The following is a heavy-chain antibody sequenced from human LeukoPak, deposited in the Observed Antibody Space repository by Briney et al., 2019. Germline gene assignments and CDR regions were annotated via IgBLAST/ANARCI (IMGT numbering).Heavy chain of an antibody. V-gene: IGHV3-20*04. J-gene: IGHJ6*03. CDR3: ARAYLGTTVTDYYYYMDV. Sequence: GGSLRLSCAASGFTFDDYGMSWVRRAPGKGLEWVSGINWNGGSTGYADSVKGRFTISRDNAKNSLYLQMNSLRAEDTALYYCARAYLGTTVTDYYYYMDVWGKGTTVTVSS. CDR2: INWNGGST. CDR1: GFTFDDYG. D-gene: IGHD4-11*01.